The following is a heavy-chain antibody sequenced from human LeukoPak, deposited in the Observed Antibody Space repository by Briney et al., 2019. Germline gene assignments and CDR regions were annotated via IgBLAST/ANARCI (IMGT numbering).Heavy chain of an antibody. CDR3: AKPRATTGYYFDY. CDR2: MSYDGSYK. D-gene: IGHD1-1*01. V-gene: IGHV3-30*18. CDR1: GLTFSSYD. J-gene: IGHJ4*02. Sequence: TGGSLRLPCAVSGLTFSSYDMHWVRQAPGKGLEWVTVMSYDGSYKYYADSVKGRFTISRDNSKNTLYLQMNSLRAEDTAVYYCAKPRATTGYYFDYWGQGTLVTVSS.